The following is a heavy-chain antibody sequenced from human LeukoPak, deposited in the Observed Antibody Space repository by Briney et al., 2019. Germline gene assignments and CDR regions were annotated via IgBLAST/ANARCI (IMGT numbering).Heavy chain of an antibody. CDR2: IKEDGSEK. CDR3: VKYGMDV. J-gene: IGHJ6*02. CDR1: GFTFSRYW. Sequence: GGSLRLSCAASGFTFSRYWMSWVRQAPGKGLEWVANIKEDGSEKYYVDSVKGRFTIFRDNAENSLFPQMNSLRAEDTAVYYCVKYGMDVWGQGTTVTVSS. V-gene: IGHV3-7*01.